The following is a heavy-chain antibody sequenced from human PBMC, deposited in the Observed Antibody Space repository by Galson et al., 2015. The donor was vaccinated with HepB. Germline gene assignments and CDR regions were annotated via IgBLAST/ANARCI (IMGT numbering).Heavy chain of an antibody. V-gene: IGHV3-30*04. CDR2: ISYDGSNK. Sequence: SLRLSCAASGFTFSSYAMHWVRQAPGKGLEWVAVISYDGSNKYYADSVKGRFTISRDNSKNTLYLQMNSLRAEDTAVYYCARDHPSRGYCSGGSCYTRGHFDYWGQGTLVTVSS. J-gene: IGHJ4*02. D-gene: IGHD2-15*01. CDR1: GFTFSSYA. CDR3: ARDHPSRGYCSGGSCYTRGHFDY.